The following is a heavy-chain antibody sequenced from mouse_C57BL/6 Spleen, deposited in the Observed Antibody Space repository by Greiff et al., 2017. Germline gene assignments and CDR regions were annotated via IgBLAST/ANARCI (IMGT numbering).Heavy chain of an antibody. CDR2: IDPANGNT. V-gene: IGHV14-3*01. CDR1: GFNIKNSY. D-gene: IGHD1-1*01. J-gene: IGHJ2*01. Sequence: VQLQQSVAELVRPGASVKLSCTASGFNIKNSYMHWVKQRPEQGLEWIGRIDPANGNTKYAPKFQGKATITANTSSNTAYLQLNNLTSEYTAICYCARGVVFDYWGQGTTLTVSS. CDR3: ARGVVFDY.